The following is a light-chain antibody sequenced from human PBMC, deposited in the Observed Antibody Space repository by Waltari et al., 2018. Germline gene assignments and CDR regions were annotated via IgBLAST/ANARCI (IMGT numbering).Light chain of an antibody. V-gene: IGKV3-20*01. CDR3: QQYGSSPLT. J-gene: IGKJ2*01. Sequence: IVLTQSPGTLSLSPGERATLSCRAGQTVSKNYLAWYQQKPGQAPRLLIYGASSRAAGVPDRFSGSGSGTDFTLTISGLEPEDFAIYYCQQYGSSPLTFGQGTKLEI. CDR1: QTVSKNY. CDR2: GAS.